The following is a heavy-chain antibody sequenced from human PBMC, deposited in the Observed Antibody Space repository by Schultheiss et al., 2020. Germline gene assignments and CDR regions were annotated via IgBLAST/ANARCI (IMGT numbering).Heavy chain of an antibody. Sequence: SETLSLTCTVSGGSISSSSYYWGWIRQPPGKGLEWIGSIYYSGSTYYNPSLKSRVTISVDTSKNQFSLKLSSVTAADTAVYYCARRWIGVVVPAAFDPWGEGTL. V-gene: IGHV4-39*01. J-gene: IGHJ5*02. CDR3: ARRWIGVVVPAAFDP. CDR2: IYYSGST. D-gene: IGHD2-2*01. CDR1: GGSISSSSYY.